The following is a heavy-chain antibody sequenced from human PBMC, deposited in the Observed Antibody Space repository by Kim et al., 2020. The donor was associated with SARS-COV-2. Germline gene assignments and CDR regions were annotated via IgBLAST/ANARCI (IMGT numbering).Heavy chain of an antibody. V-gene: IGHV3-15*01. Sequence: AVPVKGRFTISRDDSRNTIYLQMSSVRIEDTAVYYCTRVKGAPPNYGNDFWGQGTLVTVSS. CDR3: TRVKGAPPNYGNDF. J-gene: IGHJ4*02. D-gene: IGHD4-17*01.